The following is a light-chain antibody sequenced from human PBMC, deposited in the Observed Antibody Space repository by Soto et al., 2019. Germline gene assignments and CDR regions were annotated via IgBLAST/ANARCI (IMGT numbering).Light chain of an antibody. Sequence: QSALTQPASVSGSPGQSITISCTGTSSDVGGYNYVSWYQQHPGKAPKLMIYDVSNRPSGVSNRFSGSKSGNTASLTISGLQAEDEADDYCSSYTSSSTLVVFGGGTKVTVL. CDR3: SSYTSSSTLVV. J-gene: IGLJ2*01. CDR1: SSDVGGYNY. V-gene: IGLV2-14*01. CDR2: DVS.